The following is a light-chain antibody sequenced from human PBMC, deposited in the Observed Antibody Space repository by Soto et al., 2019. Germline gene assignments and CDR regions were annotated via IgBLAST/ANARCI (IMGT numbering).Light chain of an antibody. CDR3: QQYNNWPWT. J-gene: IGKJ1*01. Sequence: EIVMTQSPATLSVSPGERATLSCRASQSFSSSLAWYQQKPGQAPRLLIYGASTRATGIPARFSGSGYGTEFTLTISRLQSEDSAVYYCQQYNNWPWTFGQGTKVEIK. CDR2: GAS. V-gene: IGKV3-15*01. CDR1: QSFSSS.